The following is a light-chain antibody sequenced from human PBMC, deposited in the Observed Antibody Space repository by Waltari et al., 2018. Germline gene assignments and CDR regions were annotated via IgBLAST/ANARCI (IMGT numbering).Light chain of an antibody. V-gene: IGKV1-5*03. CDR3: QEYDTLPVT. J-gene: IGKJ4*01. CDR2: KSS. CDR1: QSVKNN. Sequence: TCRASQSVKNNLAWYQQKPGKAPKVVSHKSSRLESGVPSRFSGSGYGTEFTLTISSLQPDDFATYYCQEYDTLPVTFGGGTKVEIK.